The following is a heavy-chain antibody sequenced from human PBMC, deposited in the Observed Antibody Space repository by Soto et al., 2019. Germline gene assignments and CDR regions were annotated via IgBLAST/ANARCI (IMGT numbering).Heavy chain of an antibody. CDR2: IIPIFGTA. V-gene: IGHV1-69*13. CDR3: ARVRGIVVVPAASDY. D-gene: IGHD2-2*01. J-gene: IGHJ4*02. CDR1: GGTFSSYA. Sequence: SVKVSCKASGGTFSSYAISWVRQAPGQELEWMGGIIPIFGTANYAQKFQGRVTITADESTSTAYMELSSLRSEDTAVYYCARVRGIVVVPAASDYWGQGTLVTVSS.